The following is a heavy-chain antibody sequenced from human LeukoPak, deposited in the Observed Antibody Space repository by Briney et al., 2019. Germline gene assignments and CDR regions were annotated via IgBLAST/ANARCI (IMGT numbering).Heavy chain of an antibody. CDR3: ARDHDYAFDN. CDR1: GFTFYTYP. Sequence: QAGGSLRLSCAASGFTFYTYPLNWVRQAPXXXLEWIPHIRDSGITDYADSVKGRFTISRDNARNSLYLQLSSLRAEDTAVYYCARDHDYAFDNWGQGTLVTVSS. J-gene: IGHJ4*02. CDR2: IRDSGIT. V-gene: IGHV3-48*01. D-gene: IGHD4-17*01.